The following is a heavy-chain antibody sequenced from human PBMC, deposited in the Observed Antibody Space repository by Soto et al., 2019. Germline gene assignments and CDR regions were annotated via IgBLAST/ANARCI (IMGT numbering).Heavy chain of an antibody. D-gene: IGHD6-19*01. J-gene: IGHJ4*02. CDR2: IYWDDDR. Sequence: GATLGNHTHSLTLNCSFPGLPLRRPELGVGRIRQPPGKPLEWLALIYWDDDRRYNPSLRTRLTITKDTSKNQVVFTLNNMDPVDTATYYCAHRRRQGLAGPWNFGYFGYWGPRILVTVSS. CDR3: AHRRRQGLAGPWNFGYFGY. CDR1: GLPLRRPELG. V-gene: IGHV2-5*02.